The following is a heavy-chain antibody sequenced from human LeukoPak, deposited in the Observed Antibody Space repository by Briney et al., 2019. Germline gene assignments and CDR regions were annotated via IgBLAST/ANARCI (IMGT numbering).Heavy chain of an antibody. J-gene: IGHJ5*02. V-gene: IGHV4-59*01. CDR3: ARDAEWELSGFDP. CDR2: IYYSGST. D-gene: IGHD1-26*01. Sequence: SETLSLTCTVSGGSISSYYWSWIRQPPGKGLEWIGYIYYSGSTNYNPSLKSRVTISVDTSKNQFSLKLSSVTAADTAVYYCARDAEWELSGFDPWGQGTLVTVSS. CDR1: GGSISSYY.